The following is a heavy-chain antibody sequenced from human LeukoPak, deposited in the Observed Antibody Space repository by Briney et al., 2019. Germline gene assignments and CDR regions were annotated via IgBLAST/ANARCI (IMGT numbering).Heavy chain of an antibody. CDR1: GFTVSSNY. V-gene: IGHV3-66*04. Sequence: GGSLRLSCAASGFTVSSNYMSWVRQAPGKGLEWVSIIYTSGSTYYADSVKGRFIISRDNSMNTLYLQMNSLRAEDTTVYYCARHRGNDYGDYLGAFDIWGQGTMVTVSS. CDR2: IYTSGST. D-gene: IGHD4-17*01. CDR3: ARHRGNDYGDYLGAFDI. J-gene: IGHJ3*02.